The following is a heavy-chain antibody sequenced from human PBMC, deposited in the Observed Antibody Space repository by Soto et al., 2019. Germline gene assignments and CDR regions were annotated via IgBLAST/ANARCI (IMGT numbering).Heavy chain of an antibody. CDR2: IYYSGST. Sequence: QVQLQESGPGLVKPSQTLSLTCTVSGGSISSGDYYWSWIRQPPGKGLEWIGSIYYSGSTYYNPSLNXRVXISVDTSKHQFSLKLNSVTAADTAVYYCASRHSRPYFDYWGQGTLSPSPQ. D-gene: IGHD2-21*01. CDR1: GGSISSGDYY. V-gene: IGHV4-30-4*01. CDR3: ASRHSRPYFDY. J-gene: IGHJ4*02.